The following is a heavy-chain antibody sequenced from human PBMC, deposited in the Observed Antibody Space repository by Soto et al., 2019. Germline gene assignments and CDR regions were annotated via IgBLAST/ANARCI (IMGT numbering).Heavy chain of an antibody. Sequence: QLQLHESGPGLVKPSETLSLTCAVSGDSMSSSDYYWGWIRHPPGQGLEWIVSIYYSGSTYYNPALQSRVARSVDTSKNKFSLKLTSVTAADTAIYYCARRTVNIRTFYSGLKTHCFDYWGQGAPVTVSS. CDR1: GDSMSSSDYY. V-gene: IGHV4-39*01. J-gene: IGHJ4*02. D-gene: IGHD6-19*01. CDR3: ARRTVNIRTFYSGLKTHCFDY. CDR2: IYYSGST.